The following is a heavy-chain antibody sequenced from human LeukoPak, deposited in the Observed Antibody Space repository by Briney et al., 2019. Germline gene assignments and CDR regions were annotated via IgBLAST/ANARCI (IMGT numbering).Heavy chain of an antibody. CDR2: VSASSGST. CDR3: AKTGGTGYYDNSGYYYFDS. D-gene: IGHD3-22*01. Sequence: GGSLRLSCAASGFTVSNNYMSWVRRAAGKGLEWVSAVSASSGSTYYADSVKGRFTISRDNSKNTLYLQMNSLGAEATAVYYCAKTGGTGYYDNSGYYYFDSWGQGTLVTVSS. V-gene: IGHV3-23*01. CDR1: GFTVSNNY. J-gene: IGHJ4*02.